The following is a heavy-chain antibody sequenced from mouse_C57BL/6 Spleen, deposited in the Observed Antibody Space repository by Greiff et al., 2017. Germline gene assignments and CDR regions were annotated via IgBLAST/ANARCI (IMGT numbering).Heavy chain of an antibody. Sequence: DVQLVESGEGLVKPGGSLKLSCAASGFTFSSYAMSWVRQTPEKRLEWVAYISSGGDYIYYADTVKGRFTISRDNARNTLYLQMSSLKSEDTAMYYCTRMETGTGAMDYWGQGTSVTVSS. CDR2: ISSGGDYI. J-gene: IGHJ4*01. V-gene: IGHV5-9-1*02. D-gene: IGHD4-1*01. CDR3: TRMETGTGAMDY. CDR1: GFTFSSYA.